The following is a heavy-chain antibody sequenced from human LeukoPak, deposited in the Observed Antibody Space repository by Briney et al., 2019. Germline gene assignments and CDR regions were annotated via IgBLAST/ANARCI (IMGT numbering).Heavy chain of an antibody. CDR3: AGDTAMVYFDY. Sequence: GGSLRLSCAASGFTFSSYWMHWVRQAPGKGLVWVSRINGDGSITRYADSVKGRFTVSRDNARNALYLQMNSLRAEDTAVYYCAGDTAMVYFDYWGQGTLVTVSS. J-gene: IGHJ4*02. CDR1: GFTFSSYW. D-gene: IGHD5-18*01. V-gene: IGHV3-74*01. CDR2: INGDGSIT.